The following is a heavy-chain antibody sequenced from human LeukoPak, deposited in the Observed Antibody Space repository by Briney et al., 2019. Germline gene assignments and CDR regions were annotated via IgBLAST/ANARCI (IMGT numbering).Heavy chain of an antibody. J-gene: IGHJ4*02. D-gene: IGHD2-15*01. V-gene: IGHV2-5*02. CDR1: GFSLSTSGVG. CDR2: IYWDDDK. CDR3: ASWEVVVVAATFDY. Sequence: SGPTLVNPTQTLTLTCTFSGFSLSTSGVGVGWIRQPPGKALEWLALIYWDDDKRYSPSLKSRLTITKDTSKNQVVLTMTNMDPVDTATYYCASWEVVVVAATFDYWGQGTLVTVSS.